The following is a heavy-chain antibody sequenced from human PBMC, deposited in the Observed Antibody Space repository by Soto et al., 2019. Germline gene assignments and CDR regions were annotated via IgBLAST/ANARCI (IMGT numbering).Heavy chain of an antibody. V-gene: IGHV3-11*01. J-gene: IGHJ5*02. Sequence: QVQLVEPGGGLVKPGGSLRLSCAASGFTFSDYYMSWIRQAPGKGLEWVSSISSSGSTIYYADSVKGRFTISRDNAKNSRYLQMNSLRAEDTAVYYCARDFEYYGSGSYYNDPQAWFDPWGQGTLVTVSS. D-gene: IGHD3-10*01. CDR2: ISSSGSTI. CDR3: ARDFEYYGSGSYYNDPQAWFDP. CDR1: GFTFSDYY.